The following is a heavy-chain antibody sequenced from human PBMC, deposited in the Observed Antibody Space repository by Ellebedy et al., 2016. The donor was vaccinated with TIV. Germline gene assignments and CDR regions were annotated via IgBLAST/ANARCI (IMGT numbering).Heavy chain of an antibody. CDR2: ISSSSSTI. CDR1: GFTFSSYS. J-gene: IGHJ4*02. V-gene: IGHV3-48*01. D-gene: IGHD2-21*02. Sequence: GESLNISCAASGFTFSSYSMNWVRQAPGKGLEWVSYISSSSSTIYYADSVKGRFTISRDNAKNSLYLQMNSLRAEDTAVYYCARQPPPSYIVVVTASDYWGQGTLVTVSS. CDR3: ARQPPPSYIVVVTASDY.